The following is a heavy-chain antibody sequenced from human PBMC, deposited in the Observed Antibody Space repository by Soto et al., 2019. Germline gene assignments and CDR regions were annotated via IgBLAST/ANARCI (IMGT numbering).Heavy chain of an antibody. CDR2: INPNSGGT. CDR3: ARVGGDVNPSYAMDV. V-gene: IGHV1-2*04. Sequence: ASVKISCKASGYTFTGYYMHWVRQAPGQGLEWMGWINPNSGGTNYAQKFQGWVTMTRDTSISTAYMELSRLRSDDTAGYYCARVGGDVNPSYAMDVCGQGSTVTVS. CDR1: GYTFTGYY. D-gene: IGHD3-16*01. J-gene: IGHJ6*02.